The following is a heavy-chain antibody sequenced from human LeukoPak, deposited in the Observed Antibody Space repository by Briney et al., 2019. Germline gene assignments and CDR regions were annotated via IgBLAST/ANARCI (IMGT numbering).Heavy chain of an antibody. V-gene: IGHV3-33*01. CDR2: IWCDGSNK. J-gene: IGHJ4*02. D-gene: IGHD5-12*01. CDR1: GFTFSSYG. CDR3: ATDIVAHFDY. Sequence: GGSLRLSCAASGFTFSSYGMHWVRQAPGKGLEWVAVIWCDGSNKYYEDSVRGRFTISRDNSKNTLYLQMNSLRAEDTAVYYCATDIVAHFDYWGQGTLVTVSS.